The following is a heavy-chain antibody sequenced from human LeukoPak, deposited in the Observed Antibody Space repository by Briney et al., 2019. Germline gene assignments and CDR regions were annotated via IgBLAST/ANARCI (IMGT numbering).Heavy chain of an antibody. J-gene: IGHJ4*02. CDR1: GGSISSGSYY. Sequence: SQTLSLTCTVSGGSISSGSYYWGWIRQPPGKGLEWIVYIYYSGSTYYNPSLKSRITISVDTSKNQFSLKLSSVTAADTAVYYCARGGGYSYGYSFDYWGQGTLVTVSS. V-gene: IGHV4-30-4*01. CDR3: ARGGGYSYGYSFDY. D-gene: IGHD5-18*01. CDR2: IYYSGST.